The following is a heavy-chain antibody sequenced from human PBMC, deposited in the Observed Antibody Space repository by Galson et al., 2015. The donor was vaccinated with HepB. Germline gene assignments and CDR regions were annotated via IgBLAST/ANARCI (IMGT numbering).Heavy chain of an antibody. D-gene: IGHD6-19*01. CDR3: ARDWRDSSGWYPYDY. J-gene: IGHJ4*02. CDR2: ISSSSSYI. Sequence: SLRLSCAASGFTFSSYSMNWVRQAPGKGLEWVSSISSSSSYIYYADSVKGRFTISRDNAKNSLYLQMNSLRAEDTAVYYCARDWRDSSGWYPYDYWGQGTLVTVSS. CDR1: GFTFSSYS. V-gene: IGHV3-21*01.